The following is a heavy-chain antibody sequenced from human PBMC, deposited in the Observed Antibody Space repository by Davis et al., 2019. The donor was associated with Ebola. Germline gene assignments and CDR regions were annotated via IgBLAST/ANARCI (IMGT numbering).Heavy chain of an antibody. Sequence: GESLKISCAASGFTFSSYAMSWVRQAPGKGLEWVSAISGSGGSTYYADSVKGRFTISRDNSKNTLYLQMNSLRAEDTAVYYCAKDGGYCTGGVCSYYYYYGMDVWGQGTTVTVSS. CDR1: GFTFSSYA. J-gene: IGHJ6*02. CDR2: ISGSGGST. D-gene: IGHD2-8*02. CDR3: AKDGGYCTGGVCSYYYYYGMDV. V-gene: IGHV3-23*01.